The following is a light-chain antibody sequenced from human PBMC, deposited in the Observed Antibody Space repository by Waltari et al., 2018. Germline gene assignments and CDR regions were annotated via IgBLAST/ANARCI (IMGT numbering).Light chain of an antibody. J-gene: IGLJ2*01. CDR3: QVWDSSGDHPV. V-gene: IGLV3-21*03. CDR1: NIRTKT. Sequence: PLVSVAPGKTARISCAGQNIRTKTVHWYQQKPGQAPVLVIYDDTVRPSGIPERISVSHTATLTIARGEAGDEADYYCQVWDSSGDHPVFGGGTRLTVL. CDR2: DDT.